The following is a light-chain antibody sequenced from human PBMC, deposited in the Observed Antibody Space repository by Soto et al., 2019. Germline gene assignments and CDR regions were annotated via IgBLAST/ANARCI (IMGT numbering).Light chain of an antibody. Sequence: EIVLTQSPGTLSLSPGERATLSCRASQSVSSSYLAWYQQKPGQAPRLLIYGASSRATGIPDRFSGSGSGTDFTLTISRLEPEDFAVYYCQQYGSSPPVIVRCTFGQGTKVEIK. CDR2: GAS. J-gene: IGKJ1*01. CDR3: QQYGSSPPVIVRCT. V-gene: IGKV3-20*01. CDR1: QSVSSSY.